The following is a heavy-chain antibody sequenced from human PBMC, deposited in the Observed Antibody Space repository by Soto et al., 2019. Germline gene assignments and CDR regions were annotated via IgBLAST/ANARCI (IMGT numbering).Heavy chain of an antibody. J-gene: IGHJ6*02. CDR1: GGSLSGYY. Sequence: PSETLSLTCAVYGGSLSGYYWSWIRQSPGKGLEWIGEINHRGSSDYNPSLKSRVTISIDASKNHVSLELTSVTAADTAVYYCARSDNRNSHYYVDVRGDGIAVTVS. D-gene: IGHD3-10*02. CDR3: ARSDNRNSHYYVDV. CDR2: INHRGSS. V-gene: IGHV4-34*01.